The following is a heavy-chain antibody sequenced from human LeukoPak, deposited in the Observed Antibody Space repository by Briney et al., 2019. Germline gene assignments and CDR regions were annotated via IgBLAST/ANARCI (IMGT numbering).Heavy chain of an antibody. V-gene: IGHV3-33*01. CDR2: IWYDGSSQ. CDR1: GFTFSSYG. J-gene: IGHJ4*02. D-gene: IGHD3-10*01. Sequence: PGGSLRLSCAASGFTFSSYGMNWVRQAPGKGLEWVAVIWYDGSSQYYADTVKGRFTISRDNSNNTLFLQMNSLRAEDTAVYYCAREGKSYYGSGSAFVYWGQGTLVTVSS. CDR3: AREGKSYYGSGSAFVY.